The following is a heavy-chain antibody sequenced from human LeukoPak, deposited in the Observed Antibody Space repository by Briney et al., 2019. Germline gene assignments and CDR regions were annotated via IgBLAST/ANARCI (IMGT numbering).Heavy chain of an antibody. D-gene: IGHD2-2*01. J-gene: IGHJ3*02. V-gene: IGHV4-34*01. CDR2: INHSGST. CDR3: ARGLTRSYFDIVVVPAALSPRLAVAFDI. Sequence: SETLSLTCAVYGGSFSGYYWSWIRQPPGKGLEWIGEINHSGSTNYNPSLKSRVTISVETSKNQFSLKLSSVTAADTAVYYCARGLTRSYFDIVVVPAALSPRLAVAFDIWGQGTMVTVSS. CDR1: GGSFSGYY.